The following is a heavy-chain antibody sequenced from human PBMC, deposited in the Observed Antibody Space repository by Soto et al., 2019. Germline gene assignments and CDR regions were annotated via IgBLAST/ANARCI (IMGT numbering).Heavy chain of an antibody. D-gene: IGHD3-22*01. CDR3: AIERITMIVVVIRSDGMDV. V-gene: IGHV1-8*01. Sequence: ASVKVSCKASGYTFTSYDINWVRQATGQGLEWMGWMNPNSGNTGYAQKFQGRVTMTRNTSISTAYMELSSLRSEDTAVYYWAIERITMIVVVIRSDGMDVWGQGTTVTVSS. CDR2: MNPNSGNT. J-gene: IGHJ6*02. CDR1: GYTFTSYD.